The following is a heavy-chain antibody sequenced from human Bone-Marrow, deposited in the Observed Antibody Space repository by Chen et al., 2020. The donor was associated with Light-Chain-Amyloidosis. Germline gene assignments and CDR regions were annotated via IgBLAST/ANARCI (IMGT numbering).Heavy chain of an antibody. J-gene: IGHJ5*02. Sequence: QVQLVQSGAEVKKPGASLKVSCKASGYTFTGNYMHWVRQAPGQGLEWMGWINPNSGGTNYAQKFQGRVTMTRDTSISTAYMELSRLRSDDTAVYYCARDVDYDSSGYSAPWGQGTLVTVSS. CDR2: INPNSGGT. CDR3: ARDVDYDSSGYSAP. V-gene: IGHV1-2*02. D-gene: IGHD3-22*01. CDR1: GYTFTGNY.